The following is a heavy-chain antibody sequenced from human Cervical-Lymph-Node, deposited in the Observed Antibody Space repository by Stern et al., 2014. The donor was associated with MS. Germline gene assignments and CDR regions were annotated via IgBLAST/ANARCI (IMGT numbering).Heavy chain of an antibody. V-gene: IGHV3-21*01. CDR3: ALLGTLNSYDTSVYSTSFDP. CDR2: ISSSYTYM. J-gene: IGHJ5*02. CDR1: GFTFSDYT. Sequence: EVQLLESGGGLVKPGGSLRLSCAASGFTFSDYTMNWVRQAPGKGLEWVSSISSSYTYMKYADSVKGRFTISRDNAKDSLYLQMTSLRAEDTAVYYCALLGTLNSYDTSVYSTSFDPWGQGTLVTVSS. D-gene: IGHD3-22*01.